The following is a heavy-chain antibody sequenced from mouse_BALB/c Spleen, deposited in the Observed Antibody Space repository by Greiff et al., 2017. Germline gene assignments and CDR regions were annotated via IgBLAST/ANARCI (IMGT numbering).Heavy chain of an antibody. CDR3: ARDRYYGNYEFAY. V-gene: IGHV2-9*02. J-gene: IGHJ3*01. CDR2: IWAGGST. CDR1: GFSLTSYG. Sequence: VQLVESGPGLVAPSQSLSITCTVSGFSLTSYGVHWVRQPPGKGLEWLGVIWAGGSTNYNSALMSRLSISKDNSKSQVFLKMNSLQTDDTAMYYCARDRYYGNYEFAYWGQGTLVTVSA. D-gene: IGHD2-1*01.